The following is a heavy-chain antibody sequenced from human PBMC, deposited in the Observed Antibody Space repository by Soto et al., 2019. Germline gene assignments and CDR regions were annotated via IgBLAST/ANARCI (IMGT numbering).Heavy chain of an antibody. CDR2: IRSKANSYAT. D-gene: IGHD3-16*02. CDR3: TRHRDYVWGSYRYMAHLFDY. V-gene: IGHV3-73*01. Sequence: LXLSCAASGFTFSCSAMHWVRQASWKGLEWVGRIRSKANSYATAYAASVKGRFTISRDDSKNTAYLQMNSLKTEDTAVYYCTRHRDYVWGSYRYMAHLFDYWGQGTLVTVSS. CDR1: GFTFSCSA. J-gene: IGHJ4*02.